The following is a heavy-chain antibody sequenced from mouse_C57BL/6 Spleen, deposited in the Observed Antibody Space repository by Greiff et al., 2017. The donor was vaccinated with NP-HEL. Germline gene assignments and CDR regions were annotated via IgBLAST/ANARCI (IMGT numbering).Heavy chain of an antibody. CDR3: AREGNGYYFDY. CDR1: GYSITSGYD. Sequence: QLQQSGPGMVKPSQSLSLTCTVTGYSITSGYDWHWIRHFPGNKLEWMGYISYSGSTNYNPSLKSRISITHDTSKNHFFLKLNSVTTEDTATYYCAREGNGYYFDYWGQGTTLTVSS. V-gene: IGHV3-1*01. J-gene: IGHJ2*01. CDR2: ISYSGST.